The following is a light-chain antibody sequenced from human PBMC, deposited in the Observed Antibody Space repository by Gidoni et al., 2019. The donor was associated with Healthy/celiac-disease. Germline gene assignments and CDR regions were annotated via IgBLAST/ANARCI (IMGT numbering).Light chain of an antibody. Sequence: QSALTQPASVSGSPGQSITISCTGTSRDVGGYNYVSWYQQHPGKAPKLMIYDVSNRPSGVSNRFSGSKSGNTASLTISGLQAEDEADYYCSSYTSSSTPRVFGGGTKLXV. J-gene: IGLJ2*01. CDR3: SSYTSSSTPRV. CDR1: SRDVGGYNY. CDR2: DVS. V-gene: IGLV2-14*01.